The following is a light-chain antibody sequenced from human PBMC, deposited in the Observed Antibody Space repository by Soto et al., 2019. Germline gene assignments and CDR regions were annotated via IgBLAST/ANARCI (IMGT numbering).Light chain of an antibody. CDR1: QSISTY. CDR2: TAS. CDR3: QQSYSTPPT. V-gene: IGKV1-39*01. Sequence: DIQMTQSPSSLSASVGDRVTITCRASQSISTYLNWYQQKPGNAPKLLIYTASSLQSGVPSRFSGSGSGTDFILTISSLQPEDFATYYCQQSYSTPPTFGQGTKVDVK. J-gene: IGKJ1*01.